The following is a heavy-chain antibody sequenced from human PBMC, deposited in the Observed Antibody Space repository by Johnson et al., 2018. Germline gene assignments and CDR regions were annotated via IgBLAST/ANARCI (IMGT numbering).Heavy chain of an antibody. CDR1: GDSMSRNY. Sequence: QVQLQQSGPGLVKPSETLSLTCSMSGDSMSRNYWSWIRQAPGKGLEWIGHISYTGTTNYNPSLRTRVSMSVDTSANQFSLSLRSVTAADTAVYFCAKAGIVRGIKFYFDYWGPGSLVTVAS. CDR3: AKAGIVRGIKFYFDY. CDR2: ISYTGTT. J-gene: IGHJ4*02. V-gene: IGHV4-59*01. D-gene: IGHD3-10*02.